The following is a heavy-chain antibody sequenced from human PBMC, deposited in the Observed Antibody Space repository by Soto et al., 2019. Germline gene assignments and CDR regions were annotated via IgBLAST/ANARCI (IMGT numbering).Heavy chain of an antibody. CDR3: ARDTGTYPYYFDY. D-gene: IGHD1-26*01. CDR2: IHHSGST. J-gene: IGHJ4*02. Sequence: PSETVSVTCTVSGGSISSSENFWNWIRQSPGKGLEWIGYIHHSGSTYYNPSLKSRLTISVDTSKNQISLKLNSVTAADTAVYYCARDTGTYPYYFDYWGQGTLVTVSS. CDR1: GGSISSSENF. V-gene: IGHV4-30-4*01.